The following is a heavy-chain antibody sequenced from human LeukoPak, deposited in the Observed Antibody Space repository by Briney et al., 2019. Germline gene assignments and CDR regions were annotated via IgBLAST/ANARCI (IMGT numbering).Heavy chain of an antibody. Sequence: SETLSLTCAVYGGSFSGYYWSWIRQPPGKGLEWIGEINHSGSTNYNPSLKSRVTISVDTSKNQFSLKLSSVTAADTAVYYCARAQGNSYNWNDPDAFDIWGQGTMVTVSS. CDR2: INHSGST. CDR3: ARAQGNSYNWNDPDAFDI. V-gene: IGHV4-34*01. CDR1: GGSFSGYY. D-gene: IGHD1-1*01. J-gene: IGHJ3*02.